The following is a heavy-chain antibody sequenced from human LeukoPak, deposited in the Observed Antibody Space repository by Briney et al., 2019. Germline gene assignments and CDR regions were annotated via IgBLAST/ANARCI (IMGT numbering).Heavy chain of an antibody. CDR3: AKGRDRWLQWYYFDY. CDR2: ISYDGSNK. D-gene: IGHD5-24*01. V-gene: IGHV3-30*18. J-gene: IGHJ4*02. CDR1: GFTFSSYG. Sequence: GRSLRLSCAASGFTFSSYGMHWVRQAPGKGLEWVAVISYDGSNKYYADSVKGRFTISRDNSKNTLYLQMNSLRAEDTAVYYCAKGRDRWLQWYYFDYWGQGTLVTVSS.